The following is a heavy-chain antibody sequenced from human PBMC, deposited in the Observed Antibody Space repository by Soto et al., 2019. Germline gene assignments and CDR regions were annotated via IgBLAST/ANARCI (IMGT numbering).Heavy chain of an antibody. Sequence: ASVKVSCKASGGTFGSYASSWVRQAPGQGLEWMGGIIPIFGTANYAQKFQGRVTITADESTSTAYMELSSLRSEDTAVYYCARANGVAARPSMEMDVWGQGTTVTVSS. CDR1: GGTFGSYA. CDR3: ARANGVAARPSMEMDV. V-gene: IGHV1-69*13. J-gene: IGHJ6*02. D-gene: IGHD6-6*01. CDR2: IIPIFGTA.